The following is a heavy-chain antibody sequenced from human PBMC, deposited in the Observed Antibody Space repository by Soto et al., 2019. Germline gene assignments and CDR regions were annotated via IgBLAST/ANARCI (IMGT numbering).Heavy chain of an antibody. CDR1: GYTFTSYY. J-gene: IGHJ6*03. D-gene: IGHD6-13*01. CDR3: AWVSGAIAAASYYYYYYMDV. CDR2: INPSGGST. V-gene: IGHV1-46*03. Sequence: ASVKVSCKAPGYTFTSYYMHWVRQAPGQGLEWMGIINPSGGSTSYAQKFQGRVTMTRDTSTSTVYMELSSLRSEDTAVYYCAWVSGAIAAASYYYYYYMDVWGKGTTGTVSS.